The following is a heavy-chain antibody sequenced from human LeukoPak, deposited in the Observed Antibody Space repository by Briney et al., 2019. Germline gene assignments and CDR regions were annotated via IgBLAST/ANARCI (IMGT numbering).Heavy chain of an antibody. V-gene: IGHV4-61*01. CDR2: IYYSGST. J-gene: IGHJ4*02. CDR3: ASYVGPYYFDY. D-gene: IGHD3-10*01. CDR1: GGSISSSSYY. Sequence: PSETLSLTCTVSGGSISSSSYYWSWIRQPPGKGLEWIGYIYYSGSTNYNPSLKSRVTISVDTSKNQFSLKLSSVTAADTAVYYCASYVGPYYFDYWGQGTLVTVSS.